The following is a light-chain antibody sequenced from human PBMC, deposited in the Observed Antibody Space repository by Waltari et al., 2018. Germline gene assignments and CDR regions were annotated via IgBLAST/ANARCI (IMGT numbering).Light chain of an antibody. V-gene: IGKV3-20*01. CDR1: QSVGSTY. CDR3: QQYYNSPVT. J-gene: IGKJ4*01. CDR2: GAS. Sequence: DIVLTQSPGTLSLSPGERATLSCRASQSVGSTYLAWFQQKPGQAPRLLIYGASRRDTGIPDRFSGGGSGADFTLTISRLEPEDFAVYYCQQYYNSPVTFGGGTKVEIK.